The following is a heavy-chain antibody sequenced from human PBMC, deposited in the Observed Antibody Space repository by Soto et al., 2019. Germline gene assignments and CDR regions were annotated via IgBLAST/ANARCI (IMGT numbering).Heavy chain of an antibody. V-gene: IGHV3-15*07. CDR2: IKSKTDGGTT. CDR3: TTGRDDLLY. D-gene: IGHD1-26*01. CDR1: GFTFDKVW. Sequence: EVQLLESGGGLVKPGGSLRLSCAVSGFTFDKVWMNWVRQAPGKGLEWVGRIKSKTDGGTTDYAAPVKGRFTISRDDSKTMLYLQMNSPNTKDTGMYFCTTGRDDLLYWGQGTLVTVSS. J-gene: IGHJ4*02.